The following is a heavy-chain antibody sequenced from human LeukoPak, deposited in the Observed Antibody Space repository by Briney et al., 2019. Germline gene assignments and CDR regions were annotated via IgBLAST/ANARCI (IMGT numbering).Heavy chain of an antibody. J-gene: IGHJ5*02. D-gene: IGHD2/OR15-2a*01. CDR1: GGSISSSSYY. Sequence: PSETLSLTCTVSGGSISSSSYYWGWIRQPPGTGLEGIGSIYYSGSTYYNPSLKSRVTISVDTSKNQFSLKLSSVTAADTAVYYCARGRRYFPFDPWGQGTLVTVSS. CDR2: IYYSGST. CDR3: ARGRRYFPFDP. V-gene: IGHV4-39*07.